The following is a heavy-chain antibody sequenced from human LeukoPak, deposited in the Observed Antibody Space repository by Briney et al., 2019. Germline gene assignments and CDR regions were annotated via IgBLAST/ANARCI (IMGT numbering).Heavy chain of an antibody. V-gene: IGHV3-33*01. CDR2: IWYDGSNK. CDR3: ARDSNSYGSGATIDY. D-gene: IGHD3-10*01. CDR1: GFTFSSYG. Sequence: GGSLRLSCAASGFTFSSYGMHWVRQAPGKGLEWVAVIWYDGSNKYYADSVKGRFTISRDNSKNTLYLQMSSLRAEDTAVYYCARDSNSYGSGATIDYWGQGTLVTVSS. J-gene: IGHJ4*02.